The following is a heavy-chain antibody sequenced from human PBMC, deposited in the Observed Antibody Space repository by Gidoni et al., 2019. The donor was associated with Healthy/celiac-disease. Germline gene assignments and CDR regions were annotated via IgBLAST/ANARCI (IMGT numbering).Heavy chain of an antibody. J-gene: IGHJ6*02. CDR2: IYYSGST. Sequence: QVQLQESGPGLVKPSATLSLTCTLSGGPISSYYWSWIRQPPGKGLEWIGYIYYSGSTNYNPSRKSRVTISVDTSKNQFSLKLSSVTAADTAVYYCASLDVYCSGGSCYNGMDVWGQGTTVTVSS. D-gene: IGHD2-15*01. CDR1: GGPISSYY. V-gene: IGHV4-59*01. CDR3: ASLDVYCSGGSCYNGMDV.